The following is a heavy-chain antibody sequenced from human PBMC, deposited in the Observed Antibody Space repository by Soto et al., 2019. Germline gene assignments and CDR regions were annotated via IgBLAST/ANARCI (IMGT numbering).Heavy chain of an antibody. CDR3: ARQSSGWYGGTYYYDY. J-gene: IGHJ4*02. CDR1: GGSISSGGYY. V-gene: IGHV4-31*03. D-gene: IGHD6-19*01. CDR2: IYYSGST. Sequence: PSETLSLTCTVSGGSISSGGYYWSWIRQHPGKGLEWIGYIYYSGSTYYNPSLKSRVTISVDTSKNQFSLKLSSVTAADTAVYYCARQSSGWYGGTYYYDYWGQGPLVTVSS.